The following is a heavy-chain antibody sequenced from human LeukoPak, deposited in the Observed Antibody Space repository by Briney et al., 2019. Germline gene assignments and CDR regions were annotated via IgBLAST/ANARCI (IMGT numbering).Heavy chain of an antibody. CDR1: GFTFSSYW. V-gene: IGHV3-7*01. CDR2: IKQDGSEK. Sequence: GGSPRLSCAASGFTFSSYWMSWVRQAPGKGLEWVANIKQDGSEKYYVDSVKGRFTISRDNAKNSLYLQMNSLRAEDTAVYYCVQRGSGSYRPIDYWGQGTLVTVSS. J-gene: IGHJ4*02. D-gene: IGHD3-10*01. CDR3: VQRGSGSYRPIDY.